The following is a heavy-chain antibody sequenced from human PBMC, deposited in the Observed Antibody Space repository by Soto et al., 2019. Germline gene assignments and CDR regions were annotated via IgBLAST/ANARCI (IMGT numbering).Heavy chain of an antibody. D-gene: IGHD2-15*01. J-gene: IGHJ4*02. CDR1: GGTFSSYA. Sequence: VKVSCKASGGTFSSYAISWVRQAPGQGLEWMGGIIPIFGTANYAQKFQGRVTITADESTSTAHMELSSLRSEDTAVYYCARDYGHDCSGGSCYFYFWGQGTLVTVSS. V-gene: IGHV1-69*13. CDR2: IIPIFGTA. CDR3: ARDYGHDCSGGSCYFYF.